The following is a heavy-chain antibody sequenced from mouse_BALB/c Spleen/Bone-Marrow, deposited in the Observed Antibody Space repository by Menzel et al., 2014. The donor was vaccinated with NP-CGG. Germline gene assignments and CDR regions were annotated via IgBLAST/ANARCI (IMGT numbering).Heavy chain of an antibody. CDR2: INSNGGST. J-gene: IGHJ2*01. D-gene: IGHD2-1*01. CDR1: GFTFSSYG. V-gene: IGHV5-6-3*01. Sequence: EVKLMESGGGLVQPGGSLKLSCAASGFTFSSYGMSWVRQTPDKRLELAASINSNGGSTYYPDSEKGRFTISRDNAKNTLSLQMSSLRSEDTDMYYCARGNYGNYVDYFDYWGQGTTLTVSS. CDR3: ARGNYGNYVDYFDY.